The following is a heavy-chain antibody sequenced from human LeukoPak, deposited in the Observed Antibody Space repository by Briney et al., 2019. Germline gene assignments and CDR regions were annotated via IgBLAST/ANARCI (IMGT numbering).Heavy chain of an antibody. V-gene: IGHV1-69*01. J-gene: IGHJ3*02. D-gene: IGHD3-3*01. CDR2: IIPIFGTA. CDR3: ARGKTQYYDFWWGAFDI. CDR1: GGTFSSYA. Sequence: GPSVKVSCKASGGTFSSYAISWVRQAPGQGLEWMGGIIPIFGTANYAQKFQGRVTITADESTSTAYMELSSLRSEDTAVYYCARGKTQYYDFWWGAFDIWGQGTMVTVSS.